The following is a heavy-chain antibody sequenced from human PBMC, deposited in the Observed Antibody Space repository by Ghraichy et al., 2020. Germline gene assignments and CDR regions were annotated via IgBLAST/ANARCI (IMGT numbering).Heavy chain of an antibody. CDR1: GFTFSSFD. J-gene: IGHJ4*02. CDR3: AKDGDSGSYSFDY. CDR2: IRHDGSDK. Sequence: LSLTCAASGFTFSSFDMYWVRRAPGKGLEWVAFIRHDGSDKYYADSVKGRFTFSRDNSKNTLYLQMNSLRPEDTAVYYCAKDGDSGSYSFDYWGQGTLVTVSS. V-gene: IGHV3-30*02. D-gene: IGHD1-26*01.